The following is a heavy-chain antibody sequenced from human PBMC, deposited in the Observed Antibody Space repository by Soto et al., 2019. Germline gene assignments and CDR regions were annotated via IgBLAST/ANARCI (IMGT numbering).Heavy chain of an antibody. CDR3: ARASRIMITFGGVIGPGY. CDR2: INPNSGGT. Sequence: GASVKVSCKASGYTFTGYYMHWVRQAPGQGLEWMGWINPNSGGTNYAQKFQGRVTMTRDTSISTAYMELSRLGSDDTAVYYCARASRIMITFGGVIGPGYWGQGTLVTVSS. CDR1: GYTFTGYY. D-gene: IGHD3-16*02. V-gene: IGHV1-2*02. J-gene: IGHJ4*02.